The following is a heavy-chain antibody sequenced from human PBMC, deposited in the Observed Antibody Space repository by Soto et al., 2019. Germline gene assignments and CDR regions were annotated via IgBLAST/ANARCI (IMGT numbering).Heavy chain of an antibody. D-gene: IGHD3-10*01. J-gene: IGHJ4*02. Sequence: QVQLVQSGAEVKKPGSSVKVSCKASGGTFSSYTISWVRQAPGQGLEWMGRIIPILGIANYAQKFQGRVTXTXXXSAXTAYMELSSLRSEDTAVYYCAREEYYYGSGAFFDYWGQGTLVTVSS. CDR2: IIPILGIA. CDR3: AREEYYYGSGAFFDY. CDR1: GGTFSSYT. V-gene: IGHV1-69*08.